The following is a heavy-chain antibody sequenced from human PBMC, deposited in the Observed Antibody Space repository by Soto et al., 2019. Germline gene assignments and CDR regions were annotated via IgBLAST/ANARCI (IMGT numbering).Heavy chain of an antibody. D-gene: IGHD3-10*01. V-gene: IGHV3-21*04. CDR3: ARDSGRVYYYYGMDV. CDR2: ISSSSSYI. CDR1: GFTFSSYS. J-gene: IGHJ6*02. Sequence: PGGSLRLSCAASGFTFSSYSINWVRQAPGKGLEWVSSISSSSSYIYYADSVKGRFTISRDNAKNSLYLQMNSLRAEDTAVYYCARDSGRVYYYYGMDVWGQGTTVTVSS.